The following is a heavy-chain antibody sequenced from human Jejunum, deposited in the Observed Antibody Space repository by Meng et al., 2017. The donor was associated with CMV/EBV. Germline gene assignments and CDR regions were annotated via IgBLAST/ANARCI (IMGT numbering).Heavy chain of an antibody. CDR1: GSIMSGDYC. V-gene: IGHV4-30-4*08. Sequence: GSIMSGDYCWSWIRQSPGEGLELIGYIFYSGRTYYNPSFESRATISVDTSTNQFSLKLTSVTAADTAVYYCARDGSEMWTGYSGFNPWGQGVLVTVSS. CDR3: ARDGSEMWTGYSGFNP. D-gene: IGHD3/OR15-3a*01. CDR2: IFYSGRT. J-gene: IGHJ5*02.